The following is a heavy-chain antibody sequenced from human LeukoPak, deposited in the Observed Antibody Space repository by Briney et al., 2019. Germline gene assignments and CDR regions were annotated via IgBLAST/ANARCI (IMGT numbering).Heavy chain of an antibody. CDR3: ARPLYGGSYYSQLFDY. Sequence: PGGSLRLSCAASGFTFSSYAMSWVRQAPGKGLEWVSAISGSGGSTYYADSVKGRFTISRDNSKNTLYLQMNSLRAEDTAVYYCARPLYGGSYYSQLFDYWGQGTLVTVSS. J-gene: IGHJ4*02. D-gene: IGHD1-26*01. CDR1: GFTFSSYA. CDR2: ISGSGGST. V-gene: IGHV3-23*01.